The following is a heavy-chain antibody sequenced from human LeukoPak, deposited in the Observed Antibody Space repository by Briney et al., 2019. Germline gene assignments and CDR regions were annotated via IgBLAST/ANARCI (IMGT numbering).Heavy chain of an antibody. CDR2: IKQDGSEK. D-gene: IGHD3-10*01. V-gene: IGHV3-7*01. CDR1: GFTFSSYW. J-gene: IGHJ4*02. Sequence: EGSLRLSCAASGFTFSSYWMSWVRQAPGKGLEWVANIKQDGSEKYYVDSVKGRFTISRDNAKNSLYLQMNSLRAEDTAVYYCARDLDGSGSYSLDYWGQGTLVTVSS. CDR3: ARDLDGSGSYSLDY.